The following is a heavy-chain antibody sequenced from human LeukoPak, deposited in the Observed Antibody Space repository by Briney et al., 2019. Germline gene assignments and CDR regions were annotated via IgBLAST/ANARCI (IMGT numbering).Heavy chain of an antibody. Sequence: GGSLRLSCAASGFTFSSYAMHWVRQAPGKGLEWEAVISYDGSNKYYADSVKGRFTISRDNSKNTLYLQMTSLRAEDTAVYYCAREGRDTAMVNYGMDVWGQGTTVTVSS. V-gene: IGHV3-30*04. CDR2: ISYDGSNK. CDR1: GFTFSSYA. D-gene: IGHD5-18*01. CDR3: AREGRDTAMVNYGMDV. J-gene: IGHJ6*02.